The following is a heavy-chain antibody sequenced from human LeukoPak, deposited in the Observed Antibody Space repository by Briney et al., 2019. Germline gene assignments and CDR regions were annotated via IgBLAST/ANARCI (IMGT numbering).Heavy chain of an antibody. CDR3: ARDQYDFWSGFSGYYGMDV. J-gene: IGHJ6*02. CDR1: GFTFSSYA. CDR2: ISYDGSNK. D-gene: IGHD3-3*01. V-gene: IGHV3-30*14. Sequence: GRSLRLSCAASGFTFSSYAMHWVRQAPGKGLEWVAVISYDGSNKYYADSVKGRFTISRDNSKNTLYLQMNSLRAEDTAVYYCARDQYDFWSGFSGYYGMDVWGQGTTVTVSS.